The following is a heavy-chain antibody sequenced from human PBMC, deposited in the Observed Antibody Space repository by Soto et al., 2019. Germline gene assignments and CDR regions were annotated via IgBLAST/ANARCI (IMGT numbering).Heavy chain of an antibody. D-gene: IGHD2-2*01. Sequence: EVQLLESGGGLVQPGGSLRLSCAASGFTFSKYAMSWVRQAPGKGLEWVSGINGNSVDTHYADSVKGRFTISRDNSKNTLFLQMNGLRAEDTAVYYCGRDYGTIEVPGDPLDHWGQGTLVTVSS. J-gene: IGHJ4*02. CDR3: GRDYGTIEVPGDPLDH. CDR2: INGNSVDT. V-gene: IGHV3-23*01. CDR1: GFTFSKYA.